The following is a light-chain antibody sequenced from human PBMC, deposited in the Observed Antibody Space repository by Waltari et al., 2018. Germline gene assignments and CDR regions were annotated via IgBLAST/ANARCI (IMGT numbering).Light chain of an antibody. CDR1: NNNVGNKG. J-gene: IGLJ1*01. Sequence: QAGLTQPPSVPKGLRQTATPTCTGNNNNVGNKGALWLQQHQGHPPRLLSYRNNKRPPVISERFSASRSCITASLTITGLQPEDEADYYCSAWDFSLEDHVFGTGTMVTCL. CDR3: SAWDFSLEDHV. V-gene: IGLV10-54*01. CDR2: RNN.